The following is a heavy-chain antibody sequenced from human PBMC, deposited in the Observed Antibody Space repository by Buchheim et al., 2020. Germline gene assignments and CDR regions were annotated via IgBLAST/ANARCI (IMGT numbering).Heavy chain of an antibody. D-gene: IGHD2/OR15-2a*01. CDR1: GFTFSNYA. J-gene: IGHJ4*02. Sequence: QVQLVESGGSVVQPGRSLRISCAASGFTFSNYAMHWVRQAPGKGLEWVAVISSDGMNKVYVDSVKGRFTISRDNSKNTLFLQMNSLRPEDTSIYYCAKTDCHTTECKLLVYGGPGTL. V-gene: IGHV3-30*18. CDR3: AKTDCHTTECKLLVY. CDR2: ISSDGMNK.